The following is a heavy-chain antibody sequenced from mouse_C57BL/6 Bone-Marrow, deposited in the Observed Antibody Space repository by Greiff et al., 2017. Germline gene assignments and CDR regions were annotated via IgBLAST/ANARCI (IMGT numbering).Heavy chain of an antibody. Sequence: LVESGAELVRPGTSVKVSCKASGYAFTNYLIEWVKQRPGQGLEWIGVINPGSGGTNYNEKFKGKATLTADKSSSTAYMQLSSLTSDDSAVYFCARSYGYYYAMDYWGQGASVTVSS. J-gene: IGHJ4*01. CDR3: ARSYGYYYAMDY. CDR2: INPGSGGT. D-gene: IGHD1-2*01. V-gene: IGHV1-54*03. CDR1: GYAFTNYL.